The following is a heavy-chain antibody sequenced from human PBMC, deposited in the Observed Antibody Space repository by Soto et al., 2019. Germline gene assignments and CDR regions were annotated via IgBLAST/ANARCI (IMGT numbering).Heavy chain of an antibody. Sequence: QVQLQESGPGLVKPSETLSLTCTVSGGSISSYYWSWIRQPPGKGLEWIGYIYYSGSTNYNPSLMSRVTISVDTSKNQFSLKLSSVTAADTAVYYCARAYGDYPYWYFDLWGRGTLVTVSS. V-gene: IGHV4-59*01. D-gene: IGHD4-17*01. CDR3: ARAYGDYPYWYFDL. CDR2: IYYSGST. J-gene: IGHJ2*01. CDR1: GGSISSYY.